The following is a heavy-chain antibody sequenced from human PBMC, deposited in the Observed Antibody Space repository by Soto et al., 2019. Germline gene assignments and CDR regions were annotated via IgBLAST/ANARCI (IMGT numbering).Heavy chain of an antibody. CDR3: AKGSGSSRPYYFDY. Sequence: AGSTRLSCPASVFRFSDYVMSWFRQAPGKGLEWVSAIYASGGHSYHADSVKGRLTISRDNTKNTLYLQMNSLIVEDTAVYYCAKGSGSSRPYYFDYWGQGTPVTVSS. CDR2: IYASGGHS. D-gene: IGHD6-13*01. V-gene: IGHV3-23*01. J-gene: IGHJ4*02. CDR1: VFRFSDYV.